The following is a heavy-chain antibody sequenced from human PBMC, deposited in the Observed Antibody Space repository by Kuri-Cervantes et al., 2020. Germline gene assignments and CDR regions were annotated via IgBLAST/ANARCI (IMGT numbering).Heavy chain of an antibody. CDR3: ARHRAAAMANDAFDI. D-gene: IGHD5-18*01. J-gene: IGHJ3*02. CDR1: GYTFTSYG. Sequence: ASVKVSCKASGYTFTSYGISWVRQAPGQGLEWMGWINPKSGGTKYAQKLQGRVTMTTDTSTSTAYMELRSLRSDDTAVYYCARHRAAAMANDAFDIWGQGTMVTVSS. V-gene: IGHV1-18*01. CDR2: INPKSGGT.